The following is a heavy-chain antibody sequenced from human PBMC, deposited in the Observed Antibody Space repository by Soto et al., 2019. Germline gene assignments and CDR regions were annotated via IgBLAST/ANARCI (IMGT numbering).Heavy chain of an antibody. CDR3: AHLNTRGYYFDY. J-gene: IGHJ4*02. CDR2: VYWNDAK. CDR1: GFSLSTSQVG. Sequence: QITLKEPGPTLVKPTQTLTLTCTFSGFSLSTSQVGVGWIRQPPGKALEWLAHVYWNDAKYYSLSLKTRLTITKDTSKNQVVLTMTNMDPVDTATYVCAHLNTRGYYFDYWGQGALVTVSS. V-gene: IGHV2-5*01.